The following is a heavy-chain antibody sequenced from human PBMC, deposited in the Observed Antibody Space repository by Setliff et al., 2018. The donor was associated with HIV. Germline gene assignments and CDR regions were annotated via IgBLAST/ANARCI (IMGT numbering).Heavy chain of an antibody. J-gene: IGHJ4*02. CDR2: IRYDDSYK. CDR3: AKNLYRSPWSPLDY. Sequence: SLRLSCAASGFTFSFYSMHWVRQAPGEGLEWVAFIRYDDSYKFYADSVKGRFTISRDNSKNTLYLQMNSLRADDTAVYYCAKNLYRSPWSPLDYWGQGTLVTVSS. CDR1: GFTFSFYS. V-gene: IGHV3-30*02. D-gene: IGHD6-19*01.